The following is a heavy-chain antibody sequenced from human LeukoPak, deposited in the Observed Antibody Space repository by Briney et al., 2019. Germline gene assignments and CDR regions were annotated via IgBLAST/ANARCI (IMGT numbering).Heavy chain of an antibody. CDR2: IYNIGGT. CDR1: GGSIPNYY. D-gene: IGHD2-21*02. Sequence: SETLSLTCSVSGGSIPNYYWSWIRQPPGKGLEWIGYIYNIGGTRYNPSLNSRVTISVDPSKNQFSLKLTSVTAADTGVYYCARHYSPHYCTGDCYTFDYWGQGSLVTVSS. CDR3: ARHYSPHYCTGDCYTFDY. J-gene: IGHJ4*02. V-gene: IGHV4-59*08.